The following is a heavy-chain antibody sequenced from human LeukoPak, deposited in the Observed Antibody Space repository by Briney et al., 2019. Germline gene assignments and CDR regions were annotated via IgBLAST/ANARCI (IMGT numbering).Heavy chain of an antibody. Sequence: PSETLSLTCAVSGGSITTTNWWSWVRQPPGKGLEWIGEAHLNGATTYNPSLESRFSMSIDKSNNHLSLEVTSVTAADTAMYYCTREGGAFSPFGFWGQGTLVTVSS. D-gene: IGHD1-26*01. CDR2: AHLNGAT. J-gene: IGHJ4*02. CDR3: TREGGAFSPFGF. CDR1: GGSITTTNW. V-gene: IGHV4-4*02.